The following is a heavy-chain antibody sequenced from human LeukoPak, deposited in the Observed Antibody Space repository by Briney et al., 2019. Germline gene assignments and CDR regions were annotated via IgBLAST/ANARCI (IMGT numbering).Heavy chain of an antibody. CDR3: ASTGSGSYYIRC. CDR2: IKQDGSEK. D-gene: IGHD3-10*01. CDR1: GFTFSSYW. Sequence: GGSLRLSCAASGFTFSSYWMSWVRQAPGKGLEWVANIKQDGSEKNYVDSVKGRFTISRDNAKNSLYLQMNSLRAEDTAVYYCASTGSGSYYIRCWGQGTLVTVSS. J-gene: IGHJ4*02. V-gene: IGHV3-7*05.